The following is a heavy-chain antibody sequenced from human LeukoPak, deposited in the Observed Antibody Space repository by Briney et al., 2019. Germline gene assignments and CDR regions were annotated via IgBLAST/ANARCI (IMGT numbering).Heavy chain of an antibody. V-gene: IGHV3-30*18. J-gene: IGHJ4*02. CDR2: ISYDGSNK. CDR1: EFTFSSYG. CDR3: AKDRARNEYYFDY. D-gene: IGHD1-1*01. Sequence: GGSLRLSCAASEFTFSSYGMHWVRQAPGKGLEWVAVISYDGSNKYYADSVKGRFTISRDNSKNTLYLQMNSLRAEDTAVYYCAKDRARNEYYFDYWGQGTLVTVSS.